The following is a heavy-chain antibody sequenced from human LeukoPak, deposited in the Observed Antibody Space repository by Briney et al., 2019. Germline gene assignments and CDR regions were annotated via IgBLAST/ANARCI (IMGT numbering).Heavy chain of an antibody. CDR2: LSWNSGSI. J-gene: IGHJ4*02. CDR1: GFTFDDYA. CDR3: AKDMLPYGDSSHLLDY. D-gene: IGHD4-17*01. Sequence: PGGSLRLSCAASGFTFDDYAMHWVRQAPGKGLEWVSGLSWNSGSIGYADSVKGRFTISRDNAKNSLYLQMNSLRAEDMALYYCAKDMLPYGDSSHLLDYWGQGTLVTVSS. V-gene: IGHV3-9*03.